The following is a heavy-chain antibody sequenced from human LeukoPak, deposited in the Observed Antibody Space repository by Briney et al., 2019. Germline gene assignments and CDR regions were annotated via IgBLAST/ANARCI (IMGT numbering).Heavy chain of an antibody. V-gene: IGHV1-24*01. Sequence: ASVNVSCTVSGSTLTKISIDWVRQAPGKGLEWMGSLSPRDGETSHAQKFQGRFNMTADTSTDTAYMEMSSLDSGDTAVYYCATGAMVYDYWGQGTLVIVSS. CDR2: LSPRDGET. CDR3: ATGAMVYDY. CDR1: GSTLTKIS. J-gene: IGHJ4*02. D-gene: IGHD3-10*01.